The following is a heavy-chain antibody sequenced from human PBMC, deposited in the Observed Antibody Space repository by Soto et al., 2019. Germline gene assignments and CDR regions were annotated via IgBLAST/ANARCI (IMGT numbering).Heavy chain of an antibody. CDR2: IIPIFGTA. D-gene: IGHD4-17*01. CDR3: ARDRGYGGNPWHFDL. CDR1: GGTFSSYA. J-gene: IGHJ2*01. Sequence: QVQLVQSGAEVKKPGSSVKVSCKASGGTFSSYAISWVRQAPGQGLEWMGGIIPIFGTANYAQKFQGRVTITADESTSTAYMERSSLRSEDTAVYYCARDRGYGGNPWHFDLWGRGTLVTVSS. V-gene: IGHV1-69*01.